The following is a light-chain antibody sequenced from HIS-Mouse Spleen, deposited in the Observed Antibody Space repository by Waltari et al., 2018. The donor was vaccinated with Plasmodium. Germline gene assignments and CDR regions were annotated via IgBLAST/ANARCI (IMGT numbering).Light chain of an antibody. Sequence: DIQMTQSPPSLSASLGVRATTPCHASQDISNYLNWYQQKPGKAPKLLIYDASNLETGVPSRFSGSGSGTDFTFTISSLQPEDIATYYCQQYDNLPFTFGPGTKVDIK. CDR2: DAS. V-gene: IGKV1-33*01. CDR3: QQYDNLPFT. CDR1: QDISNY. J-gene: IGKJ3*01.